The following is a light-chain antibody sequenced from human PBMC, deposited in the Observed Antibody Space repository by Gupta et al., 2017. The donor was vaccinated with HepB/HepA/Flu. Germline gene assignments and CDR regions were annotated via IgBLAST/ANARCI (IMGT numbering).Light chain of an antibody. CDR1: QSVSSY. V-gene: IGKV3-11*01. CDR3: QQRSNWPIT. Sequence: LTQSSYTRSLSPGERATLSCRASQSVSSYLAWYQQKPGQAPRLLIYDASNRATGIPARFSGSGSGTDFTLTISSLEPEDFAVYYCQQRSNWPITFGQGTRLEI. J-gene: IGKJ5*01. CDR2: DAS.